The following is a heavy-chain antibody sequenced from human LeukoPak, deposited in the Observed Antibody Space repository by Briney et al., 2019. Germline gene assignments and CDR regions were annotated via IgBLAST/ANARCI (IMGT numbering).Heavy chain of an antibody. CDR2: LDYSGST. D-gene: IGHD1-14*01. J-gene: IGHJ4*02. V-gene: IGHV4-59*01. CDR1: GGSITDYY. CDR3: VVGPNHYYFDY. Sequence: PSETLSLTCTVPGGSITDYYWSWIRQPPGKGLEWIGYLDYSGSTNYNPSLESRVTISVDTSKNQFSLKLRSVTSADTAVYYCVVGPNHYYFDYWGQGTLVAVSS.